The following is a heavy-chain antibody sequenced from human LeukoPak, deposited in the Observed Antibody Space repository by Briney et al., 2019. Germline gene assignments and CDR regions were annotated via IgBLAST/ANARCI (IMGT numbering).Heavy chain of an antibody. CDR3: ARAPCGGDCYSGYYYYYMDV. J-gene: IGHJ6*03. CDR1: GFTVSSNY. D-gene: IGHD2-21*01. V-gene: IGHV3-53*01. Sequence: PGGSLRLSCAASGFTVSSNYMSWVRQAPGKGLEWVSVIYSGGNTYYADSVKGRFTISRDYSKNTLYLQMNSLRAEDTAVYYCARAPCGGDCYSGYYYYYMDVWGNGTTVTVSS. CDR2: IYSGGNT.